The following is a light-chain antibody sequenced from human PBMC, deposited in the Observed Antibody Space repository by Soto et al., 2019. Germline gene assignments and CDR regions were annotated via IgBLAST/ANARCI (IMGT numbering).Light chain of an antibody. CDR2: GTS. CDR3: QQYGNSPRT. V-gene: IGKV3-20*01. Sequence: IVLTQSPVTLSLCPGWRATLSCMASQTVSRMYLSWFQQRPGQAPRLLIYGTSTRATGIPDRFSGSGSGTDFTLTISRLEPEDFAVYYCQQYGNSPRTLGQGTKVDIK. J-gene: IGKJ1*01. CDR1: QTVSRMY.